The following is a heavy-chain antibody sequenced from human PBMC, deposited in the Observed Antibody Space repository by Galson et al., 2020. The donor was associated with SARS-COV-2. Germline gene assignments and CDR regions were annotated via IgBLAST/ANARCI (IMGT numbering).Heavy chain of an antibody. Sequence: ASVQVSCKASGYTFTNSDINWVRQATGQGLEWMGWMNPKTGNTGYVQKFQGRVTMTRDTSRSTAYMELTSLKSEDTAIYYCARVWERGFSYGNWFDPWGQGTLVTVSS. CDR2: MNPKTGNT. CDR3: ARVWERGFSYGNWFDP. CDR1: GYTFTNSD. D-gene: IGHD5-18*01. J-gene: IGHJ5*02. V-gene: IGHV1-8*01.